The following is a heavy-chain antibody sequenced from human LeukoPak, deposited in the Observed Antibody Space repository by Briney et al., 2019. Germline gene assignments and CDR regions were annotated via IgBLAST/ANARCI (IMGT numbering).Heavy chain of an antibody. CDR2: IYYSGST. D-gene: IGHD2-21*01. V-gene: IGHV4-39*01. J-gene: IGHJ3*02. CDR3: ARLRIAFLAFDI. Sequence: SETLSLTCTVSGGSVSDYYWGWIRQPPGKGLEWIGSIYYSGSTYYNPFLKSRVTISVDTSKNQFSLKLSSVTAADTAVYYCARLRIAFLAFDIWGQGTMVTVSS. CDR1: GGSVSDYY.